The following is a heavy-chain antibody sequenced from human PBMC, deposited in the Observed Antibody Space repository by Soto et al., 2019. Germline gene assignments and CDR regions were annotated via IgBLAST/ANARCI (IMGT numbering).Heavy chain of an antibody. V-gene: IGHV4-30-4*01. CDR3: ARELYYDSSGYYYDNY. CDR1: GGSISSGDYY. J-gene: IGHJ4*02. CDR2: IYYSGST. Sequence: SETLSLTCTVSGGSISSGDYYWSWIRQPPGKGLEWIGYIYYSGSTYYNPSLKSRVTISVDTSKNQFSLKLSSVTAADTAVYYCARELYYDSSGYYYDNYWGQGTLVTVSS. D-gene: IGHD3-22*01.